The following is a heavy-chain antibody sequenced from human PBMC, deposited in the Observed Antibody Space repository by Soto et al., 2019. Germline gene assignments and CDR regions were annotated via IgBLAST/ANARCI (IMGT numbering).Heavy chain of an antibody. CDR2: INPNSGDT. D-gene: IGHD1-26*01. CDR3: AKGGAIVAAGTRVYLYNAMDV. V-gene: IGHV1-2*02. Sequence: ASVKVSCKASGYTFTGYYVHWVRQAPGQGLEWMGWINPNSGDTYLAQRFQGRVTMNRDTSIGTAYVELRGLTSDDTAEYYCAKGGAIVAAGTRVYLYNAMDVWGQGTTVTVSS. J-gene: IGHJ6*02. CDR1: GYTFTGYY.